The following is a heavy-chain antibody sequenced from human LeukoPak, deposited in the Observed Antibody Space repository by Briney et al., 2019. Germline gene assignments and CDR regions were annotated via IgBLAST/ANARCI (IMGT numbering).Heavy chain of an antibody. D-gene: IGHD1-26*01. CDR2: IYPGDSDT. V-gene: IGHV5-51*01. Sequence: GESQKISCQGSGYSFSTYWITWVRQMPGKGLEWMGIIYPGDSDTRYSPSFQGQVTISTDESVSTAYLQWTSLRASDTAIYYCARCNVPDYSGSPFDIWGQGTMVTVSS. CDR1: GYSFSTYW. J-gene: IGHJ3*02. CDR3: ARCNVPDYSGSPFDI.